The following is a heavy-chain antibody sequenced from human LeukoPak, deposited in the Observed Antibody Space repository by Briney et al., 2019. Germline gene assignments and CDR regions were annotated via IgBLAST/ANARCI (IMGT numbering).Heavy chain of an antibody. CDR3: ARGLDSGSYYFDY. D-gene: IGHD1-26*01. V-gene: IGHV4-59*02. Sequence: SETLSLTCTVSGGSVSSYHWSWIRQPPGKGLEWIGKIYHSGSTNYNPSLKSRVTISVDKSKNQFSLKLSSLTAADTAVYYCARGLDSGSYYFDYWGQGTLVTVSS. J-gene: IGHJ4*02. CDR1: GGSVSSYH. CDR2: IYHSGST.